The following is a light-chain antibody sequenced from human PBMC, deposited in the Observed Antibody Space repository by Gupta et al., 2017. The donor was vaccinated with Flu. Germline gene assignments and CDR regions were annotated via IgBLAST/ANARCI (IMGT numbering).Light chain of an antibody. CDR3: QQYSSSPRT. CDR1: QSVFRNY. V-gene: IGKV3-20*01. Sequence: PGTLSLSPGERATLSCRASQSVFRNYLAWYQHRPGQAPRLLIWGASNRVTGIPDRFSGSGSGTDFALTISRLEPEDFAVYYCQQYSSSPRTFGQGTKVEIK. J-gene: IGKJ1*01. CDR2: GAS.